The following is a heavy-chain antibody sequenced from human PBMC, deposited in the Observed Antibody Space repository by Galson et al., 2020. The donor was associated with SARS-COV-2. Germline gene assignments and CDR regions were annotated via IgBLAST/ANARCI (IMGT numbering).Heavy chain of an antibody. J-gene: IGHJ6*02. Sequence: SGPPLVKPTQPLTLTCTFSGFSLRPSAMCVSWIRQPPGKALEWLALIDWDDDQYYSTSLKTRLTISKDTSKNQVVLTMTNMDPVDTATYYCARIVVEEQLVHDYYYGMDVWGQGSTVTVSS. V-gene: IGHV2-70*01. CDR2: IDWDDDQ. CDR1: GFSLRPSAMC. CDR3: ARIVVEEQLVHDYYYGMDV. D-gene: IGHD6-13*01.